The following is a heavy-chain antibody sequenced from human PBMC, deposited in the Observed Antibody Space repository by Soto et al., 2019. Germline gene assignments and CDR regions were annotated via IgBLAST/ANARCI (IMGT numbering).Heavy chain of an antibody. CDR3: ARSVAVPGAHIDY. J-gene: IGHJ4*02. Sequence: SETLSLTCSVSGGSISGSYWSWIRQSPGKGLEWLGYVYYTGSTNYSPSPRSRVSISVDTSKNEFSLRLSSVTAADTAVYFCARSVAVPGAHIDYWGQGTPVPVSS. CDR1: GGSISGSY. V-gene: IGHV4-59*01. CDR2: VYYTGST. D-gene: IGHD6-19*01.